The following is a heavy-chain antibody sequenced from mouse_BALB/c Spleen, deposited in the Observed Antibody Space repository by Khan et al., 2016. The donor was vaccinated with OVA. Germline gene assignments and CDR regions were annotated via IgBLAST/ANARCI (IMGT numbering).Heavy chain of an antibody. CDR2: IDPANGNT. J-gene: IGHJ4*01. CDR1: GFNIKDTY. Sequence: VQLQQSGAELVKPGASVKLSCTASGFNIKDTYMHWVKQRPEQGLEWIGTIDPANGNTKYDPKFQGKATITTDTSSHTAYLQLSSLTFEDTAVYYCATLGVYAMDYWGQGTSVTVSS. CDR3: ATLGVYAMDY. V-gene: IGHV14-3*02.